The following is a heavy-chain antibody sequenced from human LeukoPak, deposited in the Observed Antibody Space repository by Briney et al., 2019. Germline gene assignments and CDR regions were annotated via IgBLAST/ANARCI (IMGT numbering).Heavy chain of an antibody. CDR3: ARDVGATPGYFDY. J-gene: IGHJ4*02. D-gene: IGHD1-26*01. CDR2: MYYSGST. CDR1: GGSISSCY. V-gene: IGHV4-59*01. Sequence: PSETLSLTCTVSGGSISSCYWSWIRQPPGKGREWIGYMYYSGSTNYNPSTNYNPSLKSRVTISVDTSKNQFSLKLSSVTAADTAVYYCARDVGATPGYFDYWGQGTLVTVSS.